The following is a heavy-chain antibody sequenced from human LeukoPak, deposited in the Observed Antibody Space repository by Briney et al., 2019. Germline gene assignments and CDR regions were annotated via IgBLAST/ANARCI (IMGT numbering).Heavy chain of an antibody. CDR3: AKDLSRAVAADWFDP. CDR1: GFTFSNYD. J-gene: IGHJ5*02. Sequence: RPGGSLRLSCAASGFTFSNYDMSWVRQAPGKGLEWVSSISDSGGSTYYADSVKGRFTISRDNSKNTLYLQMTNLRAADTAVYYCAKDLSRAVAADWFDPWDQGSLVTVSS. CDR2: ISDSGGST. V-gene: IGHV3-23*01. D-gene: IGHD6-19*01.